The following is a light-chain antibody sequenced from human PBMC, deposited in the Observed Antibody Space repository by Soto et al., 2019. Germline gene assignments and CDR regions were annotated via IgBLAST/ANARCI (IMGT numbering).Light chain of an antibody. Sequence: EIVLTQFPGTLSLSPGERATLSCRASQSVGSNYSAWYQQRPGQPPNLLIFGASHRAPDIPDRFSGSGSGTDFTLTISRLEPEDFAVYYCQQYGSSIQTFGQGTKVDIK. CDR1: QSVGSNY. J-gene: IGKJ1*01. V-gene: IGKV3-20*01. CDR2: GAS. CDR3: QQYGSSIQT.